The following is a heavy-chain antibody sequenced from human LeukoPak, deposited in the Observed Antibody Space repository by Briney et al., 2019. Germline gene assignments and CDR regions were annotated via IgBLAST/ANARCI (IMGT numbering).Heavy chain of an antibody. D-gene: IGHD4-17*01. CDR1: GGSISSGSYY. J-gene: IGHJ2*01. CDR3: ARAPPGAGDFYWYFDL. Sequence: PSETLSLTCTVSGGSISSGSYYWSWIRQPAGKGLEWIGRIYTNGSTNYNPSLKSRVTISVDTSKNQFSLKLSSVTAADTAVYYCARAPPGAGDFYWYFDLWGRGTLVTVSS. V-gene: IGHV4-61*02. CDR2: IYTNGST.